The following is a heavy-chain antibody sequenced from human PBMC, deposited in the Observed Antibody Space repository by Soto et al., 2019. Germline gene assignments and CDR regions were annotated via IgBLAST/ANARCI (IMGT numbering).Heavy chain of an antibody. CDR3: ARGNAFNYAGFDV. Sequence: DLEQSGAELKRPGASVKVSCKASGYTFSDFDINWLRQASGQGPEWMGWMNAKSGATFFPQMFQGKFNMTWDTSLSTAYMEVGSLTSDDTAIYYCARGNAFNYAGFDVWGQGTTVAVSS. D-gene: IGHD3-16*01. CDR1: GYTFSDFD. CDR2: MNAKSGAT. V-gene: IGHV1-8*01. J-gene: IGHJ6*02.